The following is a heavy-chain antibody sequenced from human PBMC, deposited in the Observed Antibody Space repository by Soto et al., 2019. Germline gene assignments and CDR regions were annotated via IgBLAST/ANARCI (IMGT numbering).Heavy chain of an antibody. D-gene: IGHD4-17*01. Sequence: GSLRLSCAASGFTFSSYGMHWVRQAPGKGLEWVAVILYDGSKKYYADSMKGRFTISRDNSKNTLYLQMDSLRAEDTAVYYCAKDRGALRWSEEHYYFDYWGQGALVTVYS. CDR3: AKDRGALRWSEEHYYFDY. V-gene: IGHV3-30*18. CDR1: GFTFSSYG. J-gene: IGHJ4*02. CDR2: ILYDGSKK.